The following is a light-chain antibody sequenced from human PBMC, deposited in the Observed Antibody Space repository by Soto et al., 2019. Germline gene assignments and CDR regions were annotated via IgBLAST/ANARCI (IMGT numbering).Light chain of an antibody. Sequence: EIVLTQSPATLSLSPGERATLSCRASQGVSSYLAWYQQKPGQAPRLLIYDASNRATGIPARFSGSGPGTGFTLTISSLEPEDFAVYYCQQRSNWPFGPGTKVDIK. V-gene: IGKV3D-11*01. J-gene: IGKJ3*01. CDR3: QQRSNWP. CDR2: DAS. CDR1: QGVSSY.